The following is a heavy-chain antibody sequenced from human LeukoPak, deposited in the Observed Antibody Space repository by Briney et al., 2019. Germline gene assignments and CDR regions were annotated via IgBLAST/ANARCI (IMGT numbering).Heavy chain of an antibody. Sequence: GGSLRLSCAASGFTFSSYGMHWVRQAPGKGLEWVAVIWYGGSNKYYADSVKGRFTISRDNSKNTLYLQMNSLRAEDTAVYYCAKGSGSSEGAFDIWGQGTMVTVSS. CDR3: AKGSGSSEGAFDI. J-gene: IGHJ3*02. CDR2: IWYGGSNK. D-gene: IGHD1-26*01. CDR1: GFTFSSYG. V-gene: IGHV3-30*02.